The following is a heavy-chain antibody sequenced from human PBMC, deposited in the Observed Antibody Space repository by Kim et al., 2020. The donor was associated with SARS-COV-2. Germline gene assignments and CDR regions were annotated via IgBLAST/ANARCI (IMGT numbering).Heavy chain of an antibody. J-gene: IGHJ4*02. Sequence: STNYNPSLKSRVTISVDTSKNQFSLKLSSVTAADTAVYYCARGIAVAIDYWGQGTLVTVSS. CDR3: ARGIAVAIDY. D-gene: IGHD6-19*01. V-gene: IGHV4-59*09. CDR2: ST.